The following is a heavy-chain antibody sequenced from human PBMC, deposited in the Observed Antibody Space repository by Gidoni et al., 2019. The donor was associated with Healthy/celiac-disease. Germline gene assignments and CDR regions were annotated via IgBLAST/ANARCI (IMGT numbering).Heavy chain of an antibody. J-gene: IGHJ4*02. V-gene: IGHV2-26*01. CDR3: ARTRQIYDYVWGSYRYIPYYFDY. Sequence: QVTLKESGPVLVKPTETLTLTCTVSGFSLSNARMGVSWIRQPPGKALEWLAHIFSNDEKSYSTSLKSRLTISKDTSKSQVVLTMTNMDPVDTATYYCARTRQIYDYVWGSYRYIPYYFDYWGQGTLVTVSS. D-gene: IGHD3-16*02. CDR2: IFSNDEK. CDR1: GFSLSNARMG.